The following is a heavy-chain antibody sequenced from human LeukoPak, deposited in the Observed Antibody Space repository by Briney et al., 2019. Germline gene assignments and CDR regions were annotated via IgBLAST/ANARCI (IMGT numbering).Heavy chain of an antibody. CDR3: ARGRPHGNDY. D-gene: IGHD4-23*01. J-gene: IGHJ4*02. CDR2: ISYDGSNK. V-gene: IGHV3-30-3*01. Sequence: GGSLRLSCTASGFTFSSYAMHWVRQAPGKGLEWVAVISYDGSNKYYADSVKGRFTISRDNSKNTLYLQMNSLRAEDTAVYYCARGRPHGNDYWGQGTLVTVSS. CDR1: GFTFSSYA.